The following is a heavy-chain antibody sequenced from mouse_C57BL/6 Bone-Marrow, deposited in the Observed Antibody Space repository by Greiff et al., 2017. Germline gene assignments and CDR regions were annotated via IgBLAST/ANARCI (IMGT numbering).Heavy chain of an antibody. J-gene: IGHJ3*01. Sequence: QVQLKQSGAELARPGASVKLSCTASGCTFTSYGISWVKQRTGQGLEWIGEIYPRSGNTYYNEKFKGKATLTADKSSSTAYMALRSLTSEDSAVYFCARKGDYYYGSSYAYWGQGTLVTVSA. V-gene: IGHV1-81*01. D-gene: IGHD1-1*01. CDR1: GCTFTSYG. CDR3: ARKGDYYYGSSYAY. CDR2: IYPRSGNT.